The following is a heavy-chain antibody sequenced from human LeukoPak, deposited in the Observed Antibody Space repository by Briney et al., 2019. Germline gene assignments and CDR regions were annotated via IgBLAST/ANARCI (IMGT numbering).Heavy chain of an antibody. CDR3: AVYYYYGMDV. J-gene: IGHJ6*02. Sequence: PSETLSLTCSVSGASISSHYWSWIRQPPGKGREWIGEINHSGSTNYNPSLKSRVTISVDTSKNQFSLKLSSVTAADTAVYYCAVYYYYGMDVWGQGTTVTVSS. CDR1: GASISSHY. V-gene: IGHV4-34*01. CDR2: INHSGST.